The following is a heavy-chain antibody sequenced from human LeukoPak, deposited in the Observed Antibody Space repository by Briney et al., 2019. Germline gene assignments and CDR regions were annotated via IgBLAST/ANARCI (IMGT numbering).Heavy chain of an antibody. Sequence: GGSLRLSCAASGFTFSSYWMHWVRQAPGKGLVWVSRIDSGGISTSYADSVKGRFTISRDNAKNTLYLQMNSLRAEDTAVYYCARGYCGGSCYPDYWGQGTLVTVSS. CDR3: ARGYCGGSCYPDY. J-gene: IGHJ4*02. D-gene: IGHD2-15*01. CDR2: IDSGGIST. CDR1: GFTFSSYW. V-gene: IGHV3-74*01.